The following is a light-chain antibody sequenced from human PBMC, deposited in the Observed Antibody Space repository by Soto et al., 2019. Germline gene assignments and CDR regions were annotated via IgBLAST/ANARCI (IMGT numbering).Light chain of an antibody. Sequence: DIQMTQSPSSVSASVGDRVTITCRASQDIRSWVAWYQQKPGKGPKLLIYGASSLQSGFPSRFSGSGSGTDFILTISSLQPEDFATYYCQQANSFPLTFGGGTKVEIK. CDR1: QDIRSW. V-gene: IGKV1D-12*01. CDR3: QQANSFPLT. J-gene: IGKJ4*01. CDR2: GAS.